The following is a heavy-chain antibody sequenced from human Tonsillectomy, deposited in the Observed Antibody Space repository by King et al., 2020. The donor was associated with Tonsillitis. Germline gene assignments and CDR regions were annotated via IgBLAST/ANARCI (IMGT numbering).Heavy chain of an antibody. J-gene: IGHJ4*02. CDR2: INHSGST. V-gene: IGHV4-34*01. Sequence: VQLQQWGAGLLKPSETLSRTCAVYGGSFNAYYWSWIRQPPGQGLEWIGEINHSGSTNYNPSLKSRVTISVDTSKNQFPLKLSSVTAADTAVYYCARGTYYYFDTWGDCWGQGTLVTVSS. CDR3: ARGTYYYFDTWGDC. D-gene: IGHD3-22*01. CDR1: GGSFNAYY.